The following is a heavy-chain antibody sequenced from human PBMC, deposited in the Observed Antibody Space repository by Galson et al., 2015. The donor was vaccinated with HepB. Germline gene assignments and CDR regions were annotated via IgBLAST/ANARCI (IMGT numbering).Heavy chain of an antibody. J-gene: IGHJ4*02. D-gene: IGHD3-10*01. CDR3: AKGITMVRGVIPRHFDY. CDR2: ISGSGGST. V-gene: IGHV3-23*01. Sequence: SLRLSCAASGFTFSSYAMSWVRQAPGKGLEWVSAISGSGGSTYYADSVKGRFTISRDNSKNTLYLQMNSLRAEDTAVYYCAKGITMVRGVIPRHFDYWGQGTLVTVSS. CDR1: GFTFSSYA.